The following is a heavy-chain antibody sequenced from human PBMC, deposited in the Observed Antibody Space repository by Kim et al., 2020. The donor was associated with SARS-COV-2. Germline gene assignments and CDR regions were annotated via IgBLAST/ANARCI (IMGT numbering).Heavy chain of an antibody. Sequence: IYYADSVKVRFTISLDNAKNSLYLQMNSLRAEDTAVYYCARANSYGPFDYWGQGTLVTVSS. V-gene: IGHV3-11*04. J-gene: IGHJ4*02. D-gene: IGHD5-18*01. CDR3: ARANSYGPFDY. CDR2: I.